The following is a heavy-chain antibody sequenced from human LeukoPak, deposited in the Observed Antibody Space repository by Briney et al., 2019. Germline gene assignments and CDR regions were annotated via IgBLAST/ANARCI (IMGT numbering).Heavy chain of an antibody. CDR3: ATRRYSSSWIDY. D-gene: IGHD6-13*01. J-gene: IGHJ4*02. V-gene: IGHV4-61*02. CDR1: GGSISSGSYY. Sequence: PSETLSLTCTVSGGSISSGSYYWSWIRQPAGKGLEWIGRIYTSGSTNYNPSLKSRVTISVDTSKNQFSLKLSSVTAADTAVYYCATRRYSSSWIDYWGQGTLVTVSS. CDR2: IYTSGST.